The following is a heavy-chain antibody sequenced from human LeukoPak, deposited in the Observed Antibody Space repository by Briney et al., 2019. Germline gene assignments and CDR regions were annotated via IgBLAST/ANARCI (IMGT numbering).Heavy chain of an antibody. CDR2: IYTSGGT. D-gene: IGHD6-19*01. Sequence: SEPLSLTCTVSGGPISIGSYHWRWIPQPAGKGLEWIERIYTSGGTHQNPSLKSRVTISVDTTTNQFSLKLSSVTAAETAVYYCARGGGDVGKQWLVGFDAFDIWGQGTMVTVSS. J-gene: IGHJ3*02. V-gene: IGHV4-61*02. CDR3: ARGGGDVGKQWLVGFDAFDI. CDR1: GGPISIGSYH.